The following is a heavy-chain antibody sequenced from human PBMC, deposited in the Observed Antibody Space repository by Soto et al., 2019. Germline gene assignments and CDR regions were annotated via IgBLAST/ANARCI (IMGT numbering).Heavy chain of an antibody. Sequence: QVQLVQSGAEVKKPGSSVKVSCKASGGTFSSYAISWVRQAPGQGLEWMGGIIPIFGTANYAQKFQGRVTITAEESTSTAYRELCSLSSEETAVYYCARAARPRTYYYGMDVWGQGTTVTVSS. J-gene: IGHJ6*02. V-gene: IGHV1-69*01. CDR3: ARAARPRTYYYGMDV. CDR2: IIPIFGTA. D-gene: IGHD6-6*01. CDR1: GGTFSSYA.